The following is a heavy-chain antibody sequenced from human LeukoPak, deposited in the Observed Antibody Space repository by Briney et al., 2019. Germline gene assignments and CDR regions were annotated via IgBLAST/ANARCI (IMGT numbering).Heavy chain of an antibody. CDR3: ARDPGGWGAAGLAYMDV. D-gene: IGHD6-13*01. CDR2: ISSSSSYI. V-gene: IGHV3-21*01. J-gene: IGHJ6*03. CDR1: GFTVSTNY. Sequence: GGSLRLSCAASGFTVSTNYMSWVRQAPGKGLEWVSSISSSSSYIYYADSVKGRFTISRDNAKNSLYLQMNSLRAEDTAVYYCARDPGGWGAAGLAYMDVWGKGTTVTVSS.